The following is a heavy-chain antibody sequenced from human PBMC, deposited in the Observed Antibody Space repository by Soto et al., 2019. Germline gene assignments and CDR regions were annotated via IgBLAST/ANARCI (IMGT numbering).Heavy chain of an antibody. CDR1: GYKFSNYF. CDR3: AAGGTRWLQSPFDY. J-gene: IGHJ4*02. CDR2: INPISGGA. Sequence: ASVKVSCKTSGYKFSNYFIHWVRQAPGQGLQWMGIINPISGGATHAQKFQDRVTLTRDTSTSTVYMELGSLRSDDTAVYYCAAGGTRWLQSPFDYWGQGTLVTVSS. D-gene: IGHD1-1*01. V-gene: IGHV1-46*03.